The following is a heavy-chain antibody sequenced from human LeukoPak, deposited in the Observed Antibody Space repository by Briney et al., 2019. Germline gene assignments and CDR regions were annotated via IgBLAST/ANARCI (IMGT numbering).Heavy chain of an antibody. Sequence: PGGSLRLSCAASGFTFSSYEMKWVRQAPGKGLEWVSYISSSGSTIYYADSVKGRFTISRDNAKNTLYLQMNSLRAEDTAVYYCARTTVTICFDPWGQGTLVTVSS. CDR1: GFTFSSYE. CDR2: ISSSGSTI. J-gene: IGHJ5*02. D-gene: IGHD4-17*01. CDR3: ARTTVTICFDP. V-gene: IGHV3-48*03.